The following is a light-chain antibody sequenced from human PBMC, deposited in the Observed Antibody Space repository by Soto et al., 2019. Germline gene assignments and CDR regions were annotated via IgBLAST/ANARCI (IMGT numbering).Light chain of an antibody. CDR2: EVS. V-gene: IGLV2-14*01. CDR1: SSDVGAYNY. CDR3: ISYTSSSTFV. J-gene: IGLJ1*01. Sequence: QSALTQPASVSGSPGQSITISCTGTSSDVGAYNYVSWYQHHPGKAPKLIIYEVSNRPSGLSNRFSGSKSGNTASLTISGLQAEDEADYYCISYTSSSTFVFGTGTKLTVL.